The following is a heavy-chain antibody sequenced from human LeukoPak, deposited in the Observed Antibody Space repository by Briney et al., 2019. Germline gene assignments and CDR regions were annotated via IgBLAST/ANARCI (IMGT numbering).Heavy chain of an antibody. Sequence: GGPLRLSCAASGFSLSDYWMNWVRQTPGKGPEWLANIKQDGSEKNYVESVNGRFIISRDNAKNSGYLQMNSLRAEDTALYYCVGGTGWLPLTWGQGTLVTFSS. D-gene: IGHD6-19*01. CDR3: VGGTGWLPLT. CDR2: IKQDGSEK. CDR1: GFSLSDYW. J-gene: IGHJ5*01. V-gene: IGHV3-7*01.